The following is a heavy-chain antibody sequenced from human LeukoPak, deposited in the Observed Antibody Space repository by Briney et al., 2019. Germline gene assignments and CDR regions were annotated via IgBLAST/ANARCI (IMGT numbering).Heavy chain of an antibody. J-gene: IGHJ5*02. CDR2: IYYSGST. CDR1: GVSISSSSYY. Sequence: VKPSETLSLTCTVSGVSISSSSYYWGWIRQPPGKGLEWIGSIYYSGSTYYNPSLKSRVTISVDTSKNQFSLKLSSVTAADTAVYYCARSTTLCTNGVCYIPWGQGTLVTVSS. D-gene: IGHD2-8*01. CDR3: ARSTTLCTNGVCYIP. V-gene: IGHV4-39*01.